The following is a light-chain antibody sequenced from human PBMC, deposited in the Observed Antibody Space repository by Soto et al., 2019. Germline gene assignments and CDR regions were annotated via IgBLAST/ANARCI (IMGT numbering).Light chain of an antibody. V-gene: IGKV2-24*01. Sequence: DLVMPQAPLSSPVTLGQPASISCWSRPSLVHSDGNTYLCWLQQRPGQPPRLLISKISNRFSGVPDRFSGSGAGTDFTLKISRVEAEDVGVYYCMQATQFRTFGQGTKLEIK. CDR2: KIS. CDR3: MQATQFRT. J-gene: IGKJ2*01. CDR1: PSLVHSDGNTY.